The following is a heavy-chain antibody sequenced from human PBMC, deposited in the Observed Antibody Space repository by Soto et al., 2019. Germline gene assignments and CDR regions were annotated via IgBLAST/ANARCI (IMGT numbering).Heavy chain of an antibody. CDR1: GDSISNSRFY. Sequence: LETLSLTCSVSGDSISNSRFYWAWIRQPPGEGLEWIGSIYHTGNAYYNPSLKSRVTIFVDTSKNQFSLKLTSVTAADTAVYYCASYCTNGVCYTNFQHWGQGTLVTVS. CDR2: IYHTGNA. CDR3: ASYCTNGVCYTNFQH. J-gene: IGHJ1*01. V-gene: IGHV4-39*01. D-gene: IGHD2-8*01.